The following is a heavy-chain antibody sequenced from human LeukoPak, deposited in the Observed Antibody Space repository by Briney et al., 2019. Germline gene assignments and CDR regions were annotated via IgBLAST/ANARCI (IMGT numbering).Heavy chain of an antibody. CDR2: IYTSGST. D-gene: IGHD3-10*01. J-gene: IGHJ4*02. CDR3: ASSPFRRGFDY. Sequence: QVQLQESGPGLAKPSQTLSLTCTVSGGSISSGSYYWSWIRQPAGKGLEWIGRIYTSGSTNYNPSHKSRVTISVDTSKNQFSLKLSSVTAADTAVYYCASSPFRRGFDYWGQGTLVTVSS. CDR1: GGSISSGSYY. V-gene: IGHV4-61*02.